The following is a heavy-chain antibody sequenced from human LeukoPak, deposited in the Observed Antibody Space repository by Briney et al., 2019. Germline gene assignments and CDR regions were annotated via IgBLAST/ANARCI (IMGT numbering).Heavy chain of an antibody. J-gene: IGHJ3*02. Sequence: SETLSLTCTVSGGSISSYYWSWIRQPPGKGLEWIGYIYYRGSTNYNPSLKSRVTISVDTSKNQFSLKLSSVTAADTAVYYCARLYYGSGSYYKSDAFDIWGQGTMVTVSS. CDR2: IYYRGST. CDR1: GGSISSYY. V-gene: IGHV4-59*01. D-gene: IGHD3-10*01. CDR3: ARLYYGSGSYYKSDAFDI.